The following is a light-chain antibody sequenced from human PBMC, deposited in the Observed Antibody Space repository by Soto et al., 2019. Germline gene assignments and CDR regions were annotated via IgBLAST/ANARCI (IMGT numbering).Light chain of an antibody. V-gene: IGKV1D-12*01. CDR1: QAISTW. CDR2: PAS. Sequence: DIQMTQSPSSVSASVGDRVTITCRASQAISTWLAWYQQKPGKAPKLLIYPASNLQTGVPSRFSGSGSGTDFTLSISSLQPEEFATYYCQQANSFHRTFGQGTKVEIK. J-gene: IGKJ1*01. CDR3: QQANSFHRT.